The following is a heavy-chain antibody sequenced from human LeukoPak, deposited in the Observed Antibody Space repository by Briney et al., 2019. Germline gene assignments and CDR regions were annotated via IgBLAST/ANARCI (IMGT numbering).Heavy chain of an antibody. D-gene: IGHD5-18*01. Sequence: SQTLSLTCAISGDSVSSNSAAWNWIRQSPSRGLEWLGRTYYRSKWYNDYAVSVKSRITINPDTSKNQFSLQLNSVTPEDTAVYYCARETAYSYSSTQPNWFDPWGQGTLVTVSS. CDR2: TYYRSKWYN. J-gene: IGHJ5*02. CDR1: GDSVSSNSAA. V-gene: IGHV6-1*01. CDR3: ARETAYSYSSTQPNWFDP.